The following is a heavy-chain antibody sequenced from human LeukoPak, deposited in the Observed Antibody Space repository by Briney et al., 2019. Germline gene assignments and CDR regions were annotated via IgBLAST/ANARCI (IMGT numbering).Heavy chain of an antibody. CDR3: AREHPSIVGATDYFDY. V-gene: IGHV4-59*01. Sequence: LSLTCTVSGGSISSYYWSWIRQPPGKGLEWIGYIYYSGSTNYNPSLKSRVTISVDTSKNQFSLKLSSVTAADTAVYYCAREHPSIVGATDYFDYWGQGTLVTVSS. J-gene: IGHJ4*02. CDR1: GGSISSYY. CDR2: IYYSGST. D-gene: IGHD1-26*01.